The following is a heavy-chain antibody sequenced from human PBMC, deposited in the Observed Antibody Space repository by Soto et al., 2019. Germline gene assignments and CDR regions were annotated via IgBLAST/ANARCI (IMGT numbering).Heavy chain of an antibody. D-gene: IGHD1-26*01. CDR1: GYTFTSYG. J-gene: IGHJ5*02. Sequence: ASVTVSCNASGYTFTSYGISWVRQPPGQGLEWMGWISAYNGNTNYAQKLQGRDTMTTDTSTSTAYMEVRSLTSDDTAVYYCARASGSSYRFDPWGQGTLVTVSS. V-gene: IGHV1-18*01. CDR3: ARASGSSYRFDP. CDR2: ISAYNGNT.